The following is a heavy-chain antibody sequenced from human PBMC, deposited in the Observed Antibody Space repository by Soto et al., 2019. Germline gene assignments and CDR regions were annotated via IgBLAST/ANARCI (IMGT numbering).Heavy chain of an antibody. CDR1: GFTFSDYY. CDR2: ISSSSSYT. CDR3: ARVENSGYYSN. V-gene: IGHV3-11*05. J-gene: IGHJ4*02. D-gene: IGHD3-22*01. Sequence: PGGSLRLSCAASGFTFSDYYMIWIRQAPGKGLEWVSYISSSSSYTNHADSVKGRFTISRDNAKNSLYLQMNSLRAEDTAVYYCARVENSGYYSNWGQGTLVTVSS.